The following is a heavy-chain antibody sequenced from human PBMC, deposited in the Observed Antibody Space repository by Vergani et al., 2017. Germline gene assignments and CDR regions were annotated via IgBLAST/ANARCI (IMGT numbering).Heavy chain of an antibody. CDR1: GGTFSSYT. V-gene: IGHV1-69*02. CDR3: ARDRRDYGCWFDP. J-gene: IGHJ5*02. Sequence: QVQLVQSGAEVKKPGSSVKVSCKASGGTFSSYTISWVRQAPGQGLEWMGRIIPILGIANYAQKLQGRVTMTTDTSTSTAYVELKSLRSDDTAVYYCARDRRDYGCWFDPWGQGTLVTVSS. D-gene: IGHD4-17*01. CDR2: IIPILGIA.